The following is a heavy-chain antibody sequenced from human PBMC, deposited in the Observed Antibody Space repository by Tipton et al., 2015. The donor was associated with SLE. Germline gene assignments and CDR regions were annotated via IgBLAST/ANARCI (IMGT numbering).Heavy chain of an antibody. Sequence: TLSLTCSVSGDSIGTYYWNWIRQPPGKGLEFVGSVHYSGSTDYNSSLKSRITVSLDTSQNQFSLKLTSVTAADTAVYYCARDYGDYFDYWGQGTLVTVSS. CDR2: VHYSGST. J-gene: IGHJ4*02. CDR3: ARDYGDYFDY. D-gene: IGHD4-17*01. CDR1: GDSIGTYY. V-gene: IGHV4-59*01.